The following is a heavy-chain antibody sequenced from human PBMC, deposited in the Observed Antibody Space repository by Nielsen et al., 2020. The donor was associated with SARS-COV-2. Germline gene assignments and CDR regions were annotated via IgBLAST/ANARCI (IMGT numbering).Heavy chain of an antibody. CDR3: ARHHTYDDSGYAIAGLDYFDY. CDR2: IYYSGST. J-gene: IGHJ4*02. Sequence: SETLSLTCTVSGGSISPYYWNWIRQPPGKGLEWIGYIYYSGSTNYNPPLKSRVTISVDTSKNQISLRLTSVTAADTAVYYCARHHTYDDSGYAIAGLDYFDYWGQGTLVTVSS. CDR1: GGSISPYY. D-gene: IGHD5-12*01. V-gene: IGHV4-59*08.